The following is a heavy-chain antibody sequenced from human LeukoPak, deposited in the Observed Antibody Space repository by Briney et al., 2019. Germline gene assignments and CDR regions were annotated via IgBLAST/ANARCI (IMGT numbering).Heavy chain of an antibody. CDR2: ISGSGSVI. V-gene: IGHV3-11*01. Sequence: GGSLRLSCAASGFIFSDYYMSWIRQAPGKGLEWVSYISGSGSVIFYTDSVKGRFTISRDNAKNSLYLQMNSLRAEDTAVYYCARVAQMCSGGGCYIFDDWGQGMLVTVSS. CDR3: ARVAQMCSGGGCYIFDD. J-gene: IGHJ4*02. D-gene: IGHD2-15*01. CDR1: GFIFSDYY.